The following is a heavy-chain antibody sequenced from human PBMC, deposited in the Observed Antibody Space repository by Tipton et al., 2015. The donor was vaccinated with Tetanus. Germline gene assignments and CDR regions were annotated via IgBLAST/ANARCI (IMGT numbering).Heavy chain of an antibody. CDR2: IYYSGST. CDR3: ARDGSNPCCGGDCYSDAFDI. V-gene: IGHV4-61*01. Sequence: TLSLTCTVSGGSVSSGSYYWSWIRQPPGKGLEWIGYIYYSGSTNYNPSLKSRVTISVDTSKNQFSLKLSSVTAADTAVYYCARDGSNPCCGGDCYSDAFDIWGQGTMVTVSS. CDR1: GGSVSSGSYY. J-gene: IGHJ3*02. D-gene: IGHD2-21*02.